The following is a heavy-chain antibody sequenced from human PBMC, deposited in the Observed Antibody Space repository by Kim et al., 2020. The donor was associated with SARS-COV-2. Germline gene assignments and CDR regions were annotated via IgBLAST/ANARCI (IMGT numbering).Heavy chain of an antibody. V-gene: IGHV3-11*06. CDR3: ARDPSGELRYFDWLFRLDY. D-gene: IGHD3-9*01. Sequence: RFTISRDNAKNSLYLQMNILRAEDTAVYYCARDPSGELRYFDWLFRLDYWGQGTLVTVSS. J-gene: IGHJ4*02.